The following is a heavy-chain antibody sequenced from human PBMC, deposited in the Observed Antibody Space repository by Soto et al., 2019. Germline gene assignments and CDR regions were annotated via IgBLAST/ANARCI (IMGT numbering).Heavy chain of an antibody. V-gene: IGHV4-61*01. CDR1: GGSVSSESHY. J-gene: IGHJ6*02. CDR2: IYYTPST. CDR3: ARGEDAFFYYGLDV. Sequence: SETLSLTCTVSGGSVSSESHYWSWIRQTPGKGLEWIGYIYYTPSTSYNPSLKSRVTMSVDTSKSQFSLKLTSVTAADTAVYYCARGEDAFFYYGLDVWGQGITVTVSS.